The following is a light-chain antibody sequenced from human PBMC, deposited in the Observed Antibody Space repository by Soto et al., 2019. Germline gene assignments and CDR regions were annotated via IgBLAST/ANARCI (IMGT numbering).Light chain of an antibody. J-gene: IGLJ1*01. Sequence: QSALTQPRSVSGSPGQSVTISCTGTSSDVGRYDHVSWYQQHPGKAPKLMIYDVNKWPSGVPDRFSGSKSGNTASLTISGLQAEDDADYYCCSYAGGFYVFGTGTKVTVL. CDR3: CSYAGGFYV. CDR2: DVN. V-gene: IGLV2-11*01. CDR1: SSDVGRYDH.